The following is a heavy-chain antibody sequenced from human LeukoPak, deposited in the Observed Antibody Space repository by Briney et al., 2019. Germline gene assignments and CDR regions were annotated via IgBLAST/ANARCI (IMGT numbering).Heavy chain of an antibody. D-gene: IGHD3-22*01. CDR1: GFTFSSYW. CDR3: ARHRTMIALSAFDI. Sequence: PGGSLRLSCAASGFTFSSYWMHWVRQAPGKGLVWVSRITTDGSNTNYADSVKGRFTISRDNAKNTLHLQMNSLRVEDTAVYYCARHRTMIALSAFDIWGQGTMVTVSS. J-gene: IGHJ3*02. CDR2: ITTDGSNT. V-gene: IGHV3-74*01.